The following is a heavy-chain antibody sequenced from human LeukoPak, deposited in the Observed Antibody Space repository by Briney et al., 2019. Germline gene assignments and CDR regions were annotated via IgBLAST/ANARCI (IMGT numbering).Heavy chain of an antibody. CDR2: ISDSGGIT. D-gene: IGHD6-19*01. V-gene: IGHV3-23*01. J-gene: IGHJ4*02. Sequence: VGSLRLSCAASGFTFSSYAMSWVRQGPGKGLELVSVISDSGGITYYADSVKGRFTISRDNSKNTLYLQMNNLRAEDTAVYYCAKEIRLVEKLFASWGQGTLVTVSS. CDR1: GFTFSSYA. CDR3: AKEIRLVEKLFAS.